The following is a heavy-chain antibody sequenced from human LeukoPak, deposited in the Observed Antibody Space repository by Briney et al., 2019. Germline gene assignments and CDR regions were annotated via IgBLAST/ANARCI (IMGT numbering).Heavy chain of an antibody. CDR1: GFTFISHT. CDR2: VSGNGANT. CDR3: AKGPGITIFGVVIIGWYFDL. D-gene: IGHD3-3*01. V-gene: IGHV3-23*01. J-gene: IGHJ2*01. Sequence: GGSLRLSCAASGFTFISHTMSWIRQAPGKGLEWVSGVSGNGANTYYADSVKGRFTISRDNSKNTLYLQMNSLRAEDTAVYYCAKGPGITIFGVVIIGWYFDLWGRGTLVTVSS.